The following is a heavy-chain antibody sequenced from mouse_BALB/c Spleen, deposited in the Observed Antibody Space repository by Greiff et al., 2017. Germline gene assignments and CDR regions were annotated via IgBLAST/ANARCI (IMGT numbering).Heavy chain of an antibody. CDR2: IWWNDNK. CDR3: ARSLYGNFWFAY. Sequence: QVTLKVSGPGILQPSQTLSLTCSFSGISLGIFGIGVGWIRQPSGEGLEWLAHIWWNDNKYYTTALKSRLTISKDTSNNQVFLKIASVDTADTATYYCARSLYGNFWFAYGGQGTLGTVSA. J-gene: IGHJ3*01. CDR1: GISLGIFGIG. V-gene: IGHV8-11*01. D-gene: IGHD2-1*01.